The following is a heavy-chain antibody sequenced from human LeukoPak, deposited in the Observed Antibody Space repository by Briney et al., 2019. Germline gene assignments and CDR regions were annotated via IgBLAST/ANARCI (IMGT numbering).Heavy chain of an antibody. CDR1: GFTFSSYS. J-gene: IGHJ4*02. CDR3: ASGGVVALFTY. V-gene: IGHV3-21*01. Sequence: GGSLRLSCAASGFTFSSYSMNWVRQAPGKGLEWVSSISSSSSYIYYADSVKGRFTISRDDAKNSLYLQMNSLRAEDTAVYYCASGGVVALFTYWGQGTLVTVSS. D-gene: IGHD3-22*01. CDR2: ISSSSSYI.